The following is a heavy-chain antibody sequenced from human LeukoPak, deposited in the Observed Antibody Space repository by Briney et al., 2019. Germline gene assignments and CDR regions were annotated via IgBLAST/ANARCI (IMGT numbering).Heavy chain of an antibody. CDR3: AMSSSWYSGWFDP. CDR2: INHSGST. J-gene: IGHJ5*02. Sequence: PSETLSLTCAVYGGSFSGYYWSWIRQPPGKGLEWIGEINHSGSTNYNPSLKSRVTISVDTSKNQFSLKLSSVTAADTAVYHCAMSSSWYSGWFDPWGQGTLVTVSS. D-gene: IGHD6-13*01. CDR1: GGSFSGYY. V-gene: IGHV4-34*01.